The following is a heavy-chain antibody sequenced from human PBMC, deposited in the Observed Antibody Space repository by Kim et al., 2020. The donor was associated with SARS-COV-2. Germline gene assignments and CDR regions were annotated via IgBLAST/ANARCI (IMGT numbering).Heavy chain of an antibody. CDR3: ARTVVVPAAPYYYYYGMDV. Sequence: SETLSLTCTASGGSISSYYWSWIRQPPGKGLEWVGYIYYSGSTNYNPSLKSRVTISADTSKNQFSLKLSSVTAADTAVYYCARTVVVPAAPYYYYYGMDVWGQGTTVTVSS. J-gene: IGHJ6*02. V-gene: IGHV4-59*01. CDR1: GGSISSYY. CDR2: IYYSGST. D-gene: IGHD2-2*01.